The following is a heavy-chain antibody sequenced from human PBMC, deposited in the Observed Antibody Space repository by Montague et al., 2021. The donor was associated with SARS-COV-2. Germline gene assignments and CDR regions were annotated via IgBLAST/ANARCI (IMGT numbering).Heavy chain of an antibody. CDR2: IYTSGST. V-gene: IGHV4-4*07. J-gene: IGHJ3*02. D-gene: IGHD3-9*01. Sequence: SETLSLTCTVSGGSISSYYWSWIRQPAGKGLEWIGRIYTSGSTNYNPSLKSRVTISVDTSKNQFSLKLSSVTAADTAVYYCARVGVPYYDILTGYYIEGSDAFDIWGQGTMVTVSS. CDR1: GGSISSYY. CDR3: ARVGVPYYDILTGYYIEGSDAFDI.